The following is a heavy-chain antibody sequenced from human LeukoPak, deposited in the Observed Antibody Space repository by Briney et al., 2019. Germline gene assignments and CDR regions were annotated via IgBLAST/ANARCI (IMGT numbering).Heavy chain of an antibody. CDR3: ARDWRWA. V-gene: IGHV3-48*01. CDR1: GFTFSTYG. Sequence: GGSLRLSCAASGFTFSTYGMNWVRQAPGKGLEWVSYISSSSSLIYYADSVKGRFTISRDNAKNSLYLQMNSLRAEDTAVYYCARDWRWAWGQGTLVTVSS. J-gene: IGHJ5*02. CDR2: ISSSSSLI. D-gene: IGHD3-3*01.